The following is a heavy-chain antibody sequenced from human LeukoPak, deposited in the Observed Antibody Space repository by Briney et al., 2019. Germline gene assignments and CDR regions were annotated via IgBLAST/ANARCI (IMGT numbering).Heavy chain of an antibody. CDR2: IYYSGST. Sequence: SQTLSLTCTVSGGSISSGDYYWSWIRQPPGKGLEWIGYIYYSGSTYYNPSLKSRVTISVDTSKNQFSLKLSSVTAADTAVYYCARGKKRSGQQWLVSGNYWGQGTLVTVSS. V-gene: IGHV4-30-4*08. D-gene: IGHD6-19*01. CDR3: ARGKKRSGQQWLVSGNY. CDR1: GGSISSGDYY. J-gene: IGHJ4*02.